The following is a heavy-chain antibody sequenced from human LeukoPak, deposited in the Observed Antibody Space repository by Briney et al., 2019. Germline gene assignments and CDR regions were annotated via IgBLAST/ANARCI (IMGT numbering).Heavy chain of an antibody. J-gene: IGHJ4*02. V-gene: IGHV3-23*01. Sequence: GGSLRLSCAASGFTFINYAMTWVRQAPGKGLEWVSGISGSGDSTYYADSVKGRFTISRDNSKNTLYLQMNSLRAEDTAVYYCARDKYYYDSSGYYYFDYWGQGTLVTVSS. CDR3: ARDKYYYDSSGYYYFDY. CDR1: GFTFINYA. D-gene: IGHD3-22*01. CDR2: ISGSGDST.